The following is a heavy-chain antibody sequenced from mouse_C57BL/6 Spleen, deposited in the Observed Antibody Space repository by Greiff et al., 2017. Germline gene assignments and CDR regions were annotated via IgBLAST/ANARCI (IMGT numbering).Heavy chain of an antibody. CDR3: AREWSDYDAMDY. CDR2: ISSGSSTI. J-gene: IGHJ4*01. CDR1: GFTFSDYG. Sequence: EVKLMESGGGLVKPGGSLKLSCAASGFTFSDYGMHWVRQAPEKGLEWVAYISSGSSTIYYADTVKGRITISRDNAKNTLYLQMTSLRSEDTAMYYCAREWSDYDAMDYWGQGTSVTVSS. V-gene: IGHV5-17*01. D-gene: IGHD2-13*01.